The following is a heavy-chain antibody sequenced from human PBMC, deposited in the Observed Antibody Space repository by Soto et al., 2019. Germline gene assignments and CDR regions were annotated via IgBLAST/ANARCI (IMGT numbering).Heavy chain of an antibody. CDR3: AREDSTEGGMDV. CDR2: IYYSGST. Sequence: SETLSLTCTVSGGSISSGNYFWSWIRQHPGKGLEWIGYIYYSGSTYYNPSLKSRVTISVDTSKNQFSLKLRSVTAADTAVYYCAREDSTEGGMDVWGQGTTVTVSS. V-gene: IGHV4-31*03. J-gene: IGHJ6*02. D-gene: IGHD4-17*01. CDR1: GGSISSGNYF.